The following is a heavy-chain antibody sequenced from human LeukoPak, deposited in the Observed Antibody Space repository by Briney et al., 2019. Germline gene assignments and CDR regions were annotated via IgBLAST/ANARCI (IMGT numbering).Heavy chain of an antibody. CDR3: VRVNIISYMDV. CDR2: SRNKAKSYTT. D-gene: IGHD2/OR15-2a*01. V-gene: IGHV3-72*01. J-gene: IGHJ6*03. CDR1: GFTFSEHY. Sequence: PGGSLRLSCAASGFTFSEHYMGWVRQAPGKGLEWVGRSRNKAKSYTTEYAASVKGRITISRDDSKNSLYLQINSLKTEDTAVYYCVRVNIISYMDVWGKGTTVTVSS.